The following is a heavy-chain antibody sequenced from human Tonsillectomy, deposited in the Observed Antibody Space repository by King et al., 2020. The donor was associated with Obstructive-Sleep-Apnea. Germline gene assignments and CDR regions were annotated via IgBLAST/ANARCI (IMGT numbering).Heavy chain of an antibody. Sequence: QLQESGPGLVKPSETLSLTCTVSGGSINSHHWSWIREPPGKGLEWIGYIHYSGGADYSPTLKSRVSMSADTSKNHLALKLTSVTVADTAVYYCAREGGGGVDYWGQGILVTVAS. V-gene: IGHV4-59*11. CDR3: AREGGGGVDY. CDR2: IHYSGGA. J-gene: IGHJ4*02. CDR1: GGSINSHH. D-gene: IGHD3-16*01.